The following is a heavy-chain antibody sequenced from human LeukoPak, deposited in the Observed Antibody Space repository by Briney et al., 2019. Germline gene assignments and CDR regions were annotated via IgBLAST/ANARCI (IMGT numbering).Heavy chain of an antibody. CDR3: ARQRFNYFDS. J-gene: IGHJ4*02. CDR2: IFHSGST. D-gene: IGHD3-3*01. CDR1: GASLNVYY. Sequence: SETLSLTCTVSGASLNVYYWSWIRQPPGKGLEWIGYIFHSGSTYYNPSLKSRVTISIDTSTNHFSLRLNSVTAADTAVYYCARQRFNYFDSWDQGTLVAVSS. V-gene: IGHV4-59*08.